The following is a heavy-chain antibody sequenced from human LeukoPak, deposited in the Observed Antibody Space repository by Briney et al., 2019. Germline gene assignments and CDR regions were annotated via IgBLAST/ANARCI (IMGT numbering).Heavy chain of an antibody. CDR3: ARVSSGYEGSDY. J-gene: IGHJ4*02. V-gene: IGHV1-46*01. D-gene: IGHD5-12*01. Sequence: ASVKVSCKASGYTFTSYYMHWVRRAPGQGLEWMGIINPSDDSTSYAQKFQGRVTMTRDTSTSTVYMELSSLRSEDTAVYYCARVSSGYEGSDYWGQGTLVTVSS. CDR1: GYTFTSYY. CDR2: INPSDDST.